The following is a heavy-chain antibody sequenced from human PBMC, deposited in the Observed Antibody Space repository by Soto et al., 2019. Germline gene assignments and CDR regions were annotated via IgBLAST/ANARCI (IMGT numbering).Heavy chain of an antibody. CDR1: RFTFSTYE. Sequence: XGSLRLSCVASRFTFSTYEMHWVRQAPGKGLEWVSYISSGGSTVYYADSVKGRFTISRDNTRNSLYLQMNSLRDEDTALYYCVRYCSTTLCNGVATRTFDYWGQGPLVTVSS. D-gene: IGHD2-2*01. V-gene: IGHV3-48*03. CDR2: ISSGGSTV. CDR3: VRYCSTTLCNGVATRTFDY. J-gene: IGHJ4*02.